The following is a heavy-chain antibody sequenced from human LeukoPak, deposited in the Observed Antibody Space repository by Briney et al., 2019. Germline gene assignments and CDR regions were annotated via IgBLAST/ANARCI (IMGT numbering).Heavy chain of an antibody. V-gene: IGHV3-33*01. Sequence: PGGSLSLSCAASGFTISSYGMQWVRQAPGKGLEGVAVIWYDGSNKYYADSVKGRFTISRDNSKNTLYLQRNSLRAEDTAVYYCARDGRYSYGYVLDCWGQGTLVTVSS. J-gene: IGHJ4*02. D-gene: IGHD5-18*01. CDR3: ARDGRYSYGYVLDC. CDR1: GFTISSYG. CDR2: IWYDGSNK.